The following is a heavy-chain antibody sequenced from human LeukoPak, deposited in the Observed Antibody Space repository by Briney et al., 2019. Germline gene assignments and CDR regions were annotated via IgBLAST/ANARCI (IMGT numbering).Heavy chain of an antibody. CDR1: GGSISSYY. CDR3: ARQRVAAAGPPYYFDY. V-gene: IGHV4-59*08. Sequence: SETLSLTCTVSGGSISSYYWSWIRQPPGKGLEWIGYIYYSGSTNYNPSLKSRVTISVDTSKNQFSLKLSSVTAADTAVYYCARQRVAAAGPPYYFDYWGQGTLVTVSS. J-gene: IGHJ4*02. D-gene: IGHD6-13*01. CDR2: IYYSGST.